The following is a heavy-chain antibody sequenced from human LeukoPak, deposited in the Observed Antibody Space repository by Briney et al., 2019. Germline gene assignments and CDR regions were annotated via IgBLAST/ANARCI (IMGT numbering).Heavy chain of an antibody. D-gene: IGHD2-15*01. CDR3: ARDGWDLPRGYFDY. J-gene: IGHJ4*02. CDR1: RFTLSSYS. Sequence: PGRSLRLSCAASRFTLSSYSMHWVRQVPGKGLEWVAVISKDGNTKFYADSVKGRFTISRDNSKNTVYLQMNSLRPEDTAVYYSARDGWDLPRGYFDYWGQGALVTVSS. CDR2: ISKDGNTK. V-gene: IGHV3-30*04.